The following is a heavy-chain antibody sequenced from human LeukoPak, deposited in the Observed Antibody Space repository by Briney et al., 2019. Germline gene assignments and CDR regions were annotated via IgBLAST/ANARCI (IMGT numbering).Heavy chain of an antibody. J-gene: IGHJ4*02. Sequence: SGPTLVKPTQTLTLTCTFSGFSLSTPEMCVTWIRQPPGKALEWLARIDWDDDKFYSPSLRTRLTISKDTPKNQVVLRMTNMDPVDTGTYYCARMTPDSPSFDYWGQGALITVSS. D-gene: IGHD2-15*01. CDR1: GFSLSTPEMC. V-gene: IGHV2-70*17. CDR2: IDWDDDK. CDR3: ARMTPDSPSFDY.